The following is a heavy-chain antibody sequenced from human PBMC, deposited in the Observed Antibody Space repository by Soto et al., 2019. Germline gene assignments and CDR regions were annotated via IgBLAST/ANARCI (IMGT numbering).Heavy chain of an antibody. D-gene: IGHD3-3*01. Sequence: KPSETLSLTCIVSGVSISSNYWSWIRQPPGQGLEWIGYIHYSGSTNFNPSLKNRVVMSVDTSKNQFSLRLRSVTAADTAVYYCARSYPNTIFGVVPSRGLDVWGQGATVTVSS. J-gene: IGHJ6*02. V-gene: IGHV4-59*01. CDR2: IHYSGST. CDR1: GVSISSNY. CDR3: ARSYPNTIFGVVPSRGLDV.